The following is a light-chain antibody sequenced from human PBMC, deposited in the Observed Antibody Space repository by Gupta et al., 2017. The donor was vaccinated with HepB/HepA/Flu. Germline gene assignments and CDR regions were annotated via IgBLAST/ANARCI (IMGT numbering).Light chain of an antibody. Sequence: DIQMTQSPSSVSASVGDKVTITCRASQPVGIWFGWYQQKPGKAPKLLINTISNLENGVPTRFSGSGSGTEFSLTISSLQPEDFATYYCQQANRFPVTFGGGTKVEI. CDR3: QQANRFPVT. CDR2: TIS. CDR1: QPVGIW. V-gene: IGKV1D-12*01. J-gene: IGKJ4*01.